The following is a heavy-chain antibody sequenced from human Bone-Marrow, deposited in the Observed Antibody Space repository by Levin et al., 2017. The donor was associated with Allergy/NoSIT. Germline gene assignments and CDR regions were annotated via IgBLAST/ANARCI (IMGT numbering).Heavy chain of an antibody. Sequence: SLKISCAASGFSLDGYAMHWVRQAPGKGLEWVSGISSNSGTIGYADSVKGRFTISRDNAKNPLYLQMNSLRGEDSALYYCAKASNLRGSIAAADYWGQGTLVTVSS. D-gene: IGHD6-13*01. V-gene: IGHV3-9*01. J-gene: IGHJ4*02. CDR3: AKASNLRGSIAAADY. CDR2: ISSNSGTI. CDR1: GFSLDGYA.